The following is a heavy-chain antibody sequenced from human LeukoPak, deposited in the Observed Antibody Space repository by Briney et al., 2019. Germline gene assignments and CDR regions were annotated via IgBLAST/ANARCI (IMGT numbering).Heavy chain of an antibody. CDR1: GDSVSSNSVT. CDR3: ARDGSNWSNDYYHGVDV. D-gene: IGHD4-11*01. Sequence: SQTLSLTCAISGDSVSSNSVTWNWIRQSPSRGLEWLGRTYYRSTWYNDYAVSVRGRITVNPDTSKNQFSLKLSSVTAADTAVYYCARDGSNWSNDYYHGVDVWGQGTTVTVSS. CDR2: TYYRSTWYN. V-gene: IGHV6-1*01. J-gene: IGHJ6*02.